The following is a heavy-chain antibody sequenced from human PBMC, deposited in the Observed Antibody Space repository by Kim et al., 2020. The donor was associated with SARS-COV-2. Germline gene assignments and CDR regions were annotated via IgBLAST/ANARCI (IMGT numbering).Heavy chain of an antibody. CDR3: ATYLTVALDY. J-gene: IGHJ4*02. D-gene: IGHD6-19*01. CDR1: GFTFRSHE. CDR2: ISNGGPTT. Sequence: GGSLRLSCVGSGFTFRSHEMNWVRLAPGKGLEWISYISNGGPTTYYADSVKGRFTISRDNAKNSVYLQMNSLRAEDTAIYYCATYLTVALDYWGQGTLVTVSS. V-gene: IGHV3-48*03.